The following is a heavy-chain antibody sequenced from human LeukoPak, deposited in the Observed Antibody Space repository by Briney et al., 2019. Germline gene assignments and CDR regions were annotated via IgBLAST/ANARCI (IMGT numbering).Heavy chain of an antibody. CDR2: IIPIFGTA. CDR3: ASAATLTYSSGFDY. D-gene: IGHD6-25*01. J-gene: IGHJ4*02. V-gene: IGHV1-69*05. CDR1: GGTFSSYA. Sequence: SVKVSCKASGGTFSSYAISWVRQAPGQGLEWMGGIIPIFGTANYAQKFQGRVTITTDESTSTAYMELSSLRSEDTAVYYCASAATLTYSSGFDYWGQGTPVTVSS.